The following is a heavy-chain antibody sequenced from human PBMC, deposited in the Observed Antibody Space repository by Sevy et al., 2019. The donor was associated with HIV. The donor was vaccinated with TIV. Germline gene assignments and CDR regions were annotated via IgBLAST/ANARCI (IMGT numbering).Heavy chain of an antibody. CDR2: ISYDGSNK. D-gene: IGHD2-15*01. CDR3: ARTDIVVVVAATPPGWFDP. CDR1: GFTFSSYA. J-gene: IGHJ5*02. Sequence: GGSLRLSCAASGFTFSSYAMHWVRQAPGKGLEWVAVISYDGSNKYYADSVKGRFTISRDNSKNTLYLQMNSLRAEDTAVYYGARTDIVVVVAATPPGWFDPWGQGTLVTVSS. V-gene: IGHV3-30-3*01.